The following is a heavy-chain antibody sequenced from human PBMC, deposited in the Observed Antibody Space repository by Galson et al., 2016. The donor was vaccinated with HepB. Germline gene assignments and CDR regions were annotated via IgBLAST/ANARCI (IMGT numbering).Heavy chain of an antibody. CDR3: ALWIVAPVKFFAY. CDR2: ISTNSDQT. V-gene: IGHV1-18*01. CDR1: GYTFTTFG. Sequence: SVKVSCKASGYTFTTFGISWLRQAHGRGLEWVGRISTNSDQTDYGQKFQGRVTMTTDTSTSTAYLELSNLISDDTAVYYCALWIVAPVKFFAYRGQGSLVTVSS. D-gene: IGHD2-21*01. J-gene: IGHJ4*02.